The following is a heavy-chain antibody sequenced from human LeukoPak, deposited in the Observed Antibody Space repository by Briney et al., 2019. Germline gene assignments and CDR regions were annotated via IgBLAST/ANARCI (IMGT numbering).Heavy chain of an antibody. V-gene: IGHV3-48*03. CDR1: GFTFSSYE. D-gene: IGHD3-3*01. CDR2: ISSSGSTI. Sequence: PGRSLRLSCAASGFTFSSYEMNWVRQAPGKGLEWVSCISSSGSTIYYADSVKGRFTISRDNAKNSLYLQMNSLRAEDTAVYYCARGVPPPLTIFGSTVLAHIWGQGTMVTVSS. CDR3: ARGVPPPLTIFGSTVLAHI. J-gene: IGHJ3*02.